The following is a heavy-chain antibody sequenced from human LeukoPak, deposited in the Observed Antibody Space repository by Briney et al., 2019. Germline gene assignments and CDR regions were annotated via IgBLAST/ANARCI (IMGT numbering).Heavy chain of an antibody. D-gene: IGHD3-22*01. CDR1: GFIFSSYA. Sequence: GGSLRLSCAASGFIFSSYAIHWVRQAPGKGLEWVATISYDGSNKYYADSVKGRFTISRDNSKNTLYLQMNSLRAEDTAVYYCARDTTYYYDSSGYQVDYWGQGTLVTVSS. CDR3: ARDTTYYYDSSGYQVDY. V-gene: IGHV3-30*04. CDR2: ISYDGSNK. J-gene: IGHJ4*02.